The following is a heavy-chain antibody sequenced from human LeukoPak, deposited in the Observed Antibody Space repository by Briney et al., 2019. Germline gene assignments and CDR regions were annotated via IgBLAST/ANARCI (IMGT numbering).Heavy chain of an antibody. J-gene: IGHJ6*03. D-gene: IGHD5-18*01. CDR3: AKGYSYGYGYYMDV. V-gene: IGHV3-23*01. CDR1: GFTFSSYA. Sequence: PGGSLRLSCAASGFTFSSYAMSWVRQAPGKGLEWASAISGSGGSTYYADSVKGRFTISRDNSKNTLYLQMNSLRAEDTPVYYCAKGYSYGYGYYMDVWGKGTTVAVSS. CDR2: ISGSGGST.